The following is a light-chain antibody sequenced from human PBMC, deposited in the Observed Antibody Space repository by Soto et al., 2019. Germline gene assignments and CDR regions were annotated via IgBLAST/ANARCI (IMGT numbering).Light chain of an antibody. Sequence: EIVLAQSPGTLSLSPGERATLSCRASQSVTNSFLAWYQQKPGQAPRLLIYGASRRATGIPDRFTGSGSGTDFTLTISSLEPEDFAVYYCQQRSNWPLSLGQGTRLEIK. CDR1: QSVTNSF. CDR3: QQRSNWPLS. CDR2: GAS. V-gene: IGKV3D-20*02. J-gene: IGKJ5*01.